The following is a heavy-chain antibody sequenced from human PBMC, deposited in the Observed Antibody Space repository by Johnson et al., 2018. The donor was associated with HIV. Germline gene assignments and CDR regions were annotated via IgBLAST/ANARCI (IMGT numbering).Heavy chain of an antibody. Sequence: VQVVESGGGLVQPGGSLRLSCAASGFTFSSYWMHWVRQAPGKGLVWVSRINWNGGNIGYADSVKGRFTISRDNAKNTLYLQMNSLRAEDTAVYYCARGGKWGIVGARGAFDIWGQGTMVTVSS. V-gene: IGHV3-74*01. CDR3: ARGGKWGIVGARGAFDI. CDR1: GFTFSSYW. D-gene: IGHD1-26*01. J-gene: IGHJ3*02. CDR2: INWNGGNI.